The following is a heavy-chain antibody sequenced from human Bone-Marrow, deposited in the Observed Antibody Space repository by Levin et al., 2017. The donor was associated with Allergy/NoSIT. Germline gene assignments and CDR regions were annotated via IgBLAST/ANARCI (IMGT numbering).Heavy chain of an antibody. CDR1: GYTFTSYY. Sequence: ASVKVSCKASGYTFTSYYMHWVRQAPGQGLEWMGIINPSGGSTSYAQKFQGRVTMTRDTSTSTVYMELSSLRSEDTAVYYCARNRESLVPLTMVQGVIIGYWGQGTLVTVSS. D-gene: IGHD3-10*01. CDR3: ARNRESLVPLTMVQGVIIGY. J-gene: IGHJ4*02. CDR2: INPSGGST. V-gene: IGHV1-46*01.